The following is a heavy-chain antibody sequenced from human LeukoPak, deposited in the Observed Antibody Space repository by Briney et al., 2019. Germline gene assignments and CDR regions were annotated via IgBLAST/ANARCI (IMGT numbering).Heavy chain of an antibody. Sequence: GGSLRLSCAASGFTFSSYGMHWVRQAPGKGLEWVAFIRYDGSNKYYADSVKGRFTISRDNSKNTLYLQMNSLRAEDTAVYYCAKDIRRDFWSGYLDYWGQGTLVTVSS. CDR2: IRYDGSNK. J-gene: IGHJ4*02. CDR3: AKDIRRDFWSGYLDY. V-gene: IGHV3-30*02. CDR1: GFTFSSYG. D-gene: IGHD3-3*01.